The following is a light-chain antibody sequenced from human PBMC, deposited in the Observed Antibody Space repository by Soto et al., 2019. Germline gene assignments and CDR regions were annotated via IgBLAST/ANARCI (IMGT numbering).Light chain of an antibody. V-gene: IGLV2-23*02. CDR1: SSDVGSYNF. Sequence: QAVVTQPASVSGSPGQSIIISCTGTSSDVGSYNFGSWYQHHPGKAPKLMIYEVSKRPSGVSNRFSGSKSGNTASLTISGLQPEDEADYYCCSYAGNSGVFGGGTKLTVL. J-gene: IGLJ3*02. CDR2: EVS. CDR3: CSYAGNSGV.